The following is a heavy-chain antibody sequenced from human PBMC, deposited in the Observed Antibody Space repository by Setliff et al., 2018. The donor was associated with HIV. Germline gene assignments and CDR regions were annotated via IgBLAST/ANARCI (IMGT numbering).Heavy chain of an antibody. Sequence: PGESLKISCKGSGYSFTSYWIGWVRQMPGKGLEWMGIIYPGDSDTRYSPSFQGQVTISADKSISTAYLQRSSLKASDTAMCYCAREDYDSSGYYRGDYWGQGTLVTVSS. CDR2: IYPGDSDT. V-gene: IGHV5-51*01. CDR3: AREDYDSSGYYRGDY. J-gene: IGHJ4*02. D-gene: IGHD3-22*01. CDR1: GYSFTSYW.